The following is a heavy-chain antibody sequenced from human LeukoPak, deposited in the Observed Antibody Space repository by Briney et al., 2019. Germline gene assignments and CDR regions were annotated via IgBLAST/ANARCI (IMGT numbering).Heavy chain of an antibody. CDR3: ASVRDGYNYFDY. D-gene: IGHD5-24*01. CDR2: IIPIFGTA. Sequence: SVKVSCKASRGTFSSYAISWVRQAPGQGLEWMGGIIPIFGTANYAQKFQGRVTITADESTSTAYMELSSLRSEDTAVYYCASVRDGYNYFDYWGQGTLVTVSS. J-gene: IGHJ4*02. V-gene: IGHV1-69*01. CDR1: RGTFSSYA.